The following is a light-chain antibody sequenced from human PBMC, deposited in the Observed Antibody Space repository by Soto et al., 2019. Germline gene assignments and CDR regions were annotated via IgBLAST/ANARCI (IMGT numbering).Light chain of an antibody. J-gene: IGLJ3*02. V-gene: IGLV2-8*01. Sequence: QSALTQPPSASGSPGQSVTISCTGTSSDVGGYNDVSWYQQHPGKAPKLMIYDVNRRPSGAPDRFSGSKSGDTASLTVSGLRPEDDANDYCSSYGASNNPMVFGGGTKLTVL. CDR2: DVN. CDR3: SSYGASNNPMV. CDR1: SSDVGGYND.